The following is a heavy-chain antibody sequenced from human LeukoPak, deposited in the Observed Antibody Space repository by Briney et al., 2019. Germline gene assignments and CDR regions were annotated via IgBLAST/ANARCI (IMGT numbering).Heavy chain of an antibody. Sequence: GASVKVSCKASGYTFTNYAIHWVRQAPGQRLEWMGWINAGNGNTRYSQKFQGRVTISIDTSASTAYMELGSLRSEDTAVYYCARGILWFGGLSSLGYWGQGTLVTVSS. CDR1: GYTFTNYA. J-gene: IGHJ4*02. D-gene: IGHD3-10*01. CDR2: INAGNGNT. CDR3: ARGILWFGGLSSLGY. V-gene: IGHV1-3*01.